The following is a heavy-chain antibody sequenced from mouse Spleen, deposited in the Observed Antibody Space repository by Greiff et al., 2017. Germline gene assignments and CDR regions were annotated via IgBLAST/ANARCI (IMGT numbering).Heavy chain of an antibody. J-gene: IGHJ1*01. CDR1: GFTFSSYA. D-gene: IGHD4-1*01. CDR2: ISSGGSYT. CDR3: ARIWERWYFDV. Sequence: EVKVVESGGGLVKPGGSLKLSCAASGFTFSSYAMSWVRQTPEKRLEWVATISSGGSYTYYPDSVKGRFTISRDNAKNTLYLQMSSLRSEDTAMYYCARIWERWYFDVWGAGTTVTVSS. V-gene: IGHV5-9-1*01.